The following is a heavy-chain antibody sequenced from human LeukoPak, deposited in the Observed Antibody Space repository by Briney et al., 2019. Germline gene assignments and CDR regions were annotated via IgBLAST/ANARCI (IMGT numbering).Heavy chain of an antibody. D-gene: IGHD3-22*01. CDR2: IKSKTDGGTT. V-gene: IGHV3-15*01. J-gene: IGHJ4*02. Sequence: GGSLRLSCAASGFTFSNAWMSWVRQAPGKGLEWVDRIKSKTDGGTTDYAAPVKGRFTISRDDSKNTLYLQMNSLKTEDTAVYYCTTAPPPEFYDSSGYYRGVVDYWGQGTLVTVSS. CDR3: TTAPPPEFYDSSGYYRGVVDY. CDR1: GFTFSNAW.